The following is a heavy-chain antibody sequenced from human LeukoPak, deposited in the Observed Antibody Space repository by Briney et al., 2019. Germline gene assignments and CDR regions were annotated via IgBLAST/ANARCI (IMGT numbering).Heavy chain of an antibody. V-gene: IGHV3-23*01. D-gene: IGHD2-2*01. CDR2: ISGSGGST. CDR1: GFTFSSYA. CDR3: AKDLGYCSSTSCRFDY. Sequence: GGSLRLSCAASGFTFSSYAMSWVRQAPGKGLEWVSAISGSGGSTYYADSVKGRFTISRDNSKNTLYLQMNSLRAEDAAVYYCAKDLGYCSSTSCRFDYWGQGTLVTVSS. J-gene: IGHJ4*02.